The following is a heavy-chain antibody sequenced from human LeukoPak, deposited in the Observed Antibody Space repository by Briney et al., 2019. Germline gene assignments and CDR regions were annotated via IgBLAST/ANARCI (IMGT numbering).Heavy chain of an antibody. CDR1: GFTFGNAW. CDR3: TTGTFCSGGSCYPPFVY. J-gene: IGHJ4*02. Sequence: GGSLRLSCAASGFTFGNAWMSWVRQAPGKGLEWVGRIKSKTDGGTTDYAAPVKGRFTISRDDSKSTLDLQLNCLKTEDTAVYFCTTGTFCSGGSCYPPFVYWGQGTLVTVSS. CDR2: IKSKTDGGTT. D-gene: IGHD2-15*01. V-gene: IGHV3-15*01.